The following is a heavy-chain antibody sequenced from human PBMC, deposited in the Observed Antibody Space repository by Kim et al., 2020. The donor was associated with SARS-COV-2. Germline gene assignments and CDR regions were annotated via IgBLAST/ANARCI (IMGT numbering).Heavy chain of an antibody. Sequence: ASVKVSCKASGYTFTSYGISWVRQAPGQGLEWMGWISAYNGNTNYAQKLQGRVTMTTDTSTSTAYMELRSLRSDDTAVYYCARSVRGGRNYRGWFDPWGQGTLVTVSS. D-gene: IGHD1-7*01. J-gene: IGHJ5*02. V-gene: IGHV1-18*01. CDR2: ISAYNGNT. CDR1: GYTFTSYG. CDR3: ARSVRGGRNYRGWFDP.